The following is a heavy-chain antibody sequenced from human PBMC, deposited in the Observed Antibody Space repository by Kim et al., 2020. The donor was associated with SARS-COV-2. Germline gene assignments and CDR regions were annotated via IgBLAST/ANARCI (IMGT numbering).Heavy chain of an antibody. J-gene: IGHJ6*02. CDR1: GGTFSSYA. CDR3: ARDDGYCSGGSCHGYYYGIDD. D-gene: IGHD2-15*01. V-gene: IGHV1-69*13. Sequence: SVKVSCKASGGTFSSYAISWVRQAPGQGLEWMGGIIPIFGTANYAQKFQGRVTITADESTSTAYMELSSLRSEDTAVYYCARDDGYCSGGSCHGYYYGIDDWGQGTTVTVSS. CDR2: IIPIFGTA.